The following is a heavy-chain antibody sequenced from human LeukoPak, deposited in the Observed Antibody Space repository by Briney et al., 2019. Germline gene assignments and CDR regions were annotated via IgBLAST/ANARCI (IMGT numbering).Heavy chain of an antibody. J-gene: IGHJ3*02. Sequence: SETLSLTCAVSGGSISSYYWSWIRQPAGKGLEWIGRIYTSGSTNYNPSLKSRVTMSVDTSKNQFSLKLSSVTAADTAVYYCAKHDSSGYQDAFDIWGQGTMVTVSS. CDR3: AKHDSSGYQDAFDI. CDR1: GGSISSYY. D-gene: IGHD3-22*01. CDR2: IYTSGST. V-gene: IGHV4-4*07.